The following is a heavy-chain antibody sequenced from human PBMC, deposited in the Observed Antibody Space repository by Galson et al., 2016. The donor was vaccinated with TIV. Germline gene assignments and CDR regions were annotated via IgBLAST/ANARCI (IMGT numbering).Heavy chain of an antibody. CDR3: ARQTTRSFDS. D-gene: IGHD4-17*01. CDR1: GYSFTTYW. V-gene: IGHV5-51*01. Sequence: QSGAEVKKPGESLKISCKASGYSFTTYWIAWVRQMPGKGLEWMGIIFPDDSETAYSPSFEGQVTISVDKSLNVAYVQWNSLMTSDTAMYYCARQTTRSFDSWGQGTRVTVSS. J-gene: IGHJ4*02. CDR2: IFPDDSET.